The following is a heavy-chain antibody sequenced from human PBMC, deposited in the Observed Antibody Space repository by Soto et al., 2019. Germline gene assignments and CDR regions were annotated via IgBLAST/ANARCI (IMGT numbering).Heavy chain of an antibody. V-gene: IGHV4-39*01. Sequence: SETLSLTCTVSGGSISSSSYYWGWIRQPPGKGLEWIGSIYYSGSTYYNPSLKSRVTISVDTSKNQFSLKLSSVTAADTAVYYCARPNGDYASFDYWGQGTLVTVSS. CDR3: ARPNGDYASFDY. D-gene: IGHD4-17*01. CDR1: GGSISSSSYY. CDR2: IYYSGST. J-gene: IGHJ4*02.